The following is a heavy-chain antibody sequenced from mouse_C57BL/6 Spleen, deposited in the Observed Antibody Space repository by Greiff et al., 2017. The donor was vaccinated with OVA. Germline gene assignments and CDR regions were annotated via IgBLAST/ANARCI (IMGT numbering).Heavy chain of an antibody. CDR1: GYTFTSYW. CDR2: IYPGSGST. D-gene: IGHD1-1*01. Sequence: VQLKQPGAELVKPGASVKMSCKASGYTFTSYWITWVKQRPGQGLEWIGDIYPGSGSTNYNEKFKSKATLTVDTSSSTAYMQLSSLTSEDSAVYYCARTGSSSYYAMDYWGQGTSVTVSS. CDR3: ARTGSSSYYAMDY. V-gene: IGHV1-55*01. J-gene: IGHJ4*01.